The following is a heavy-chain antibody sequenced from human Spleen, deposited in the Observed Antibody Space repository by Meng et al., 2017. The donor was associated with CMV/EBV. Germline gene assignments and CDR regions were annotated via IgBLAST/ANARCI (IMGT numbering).Heavy chain of an antibody. CDR1: GFTFTSYY. D-gene: IGHD1-26*01. CDR2: INPSGGDT. J-gene: IGHJ4*02. V-gene: IGHV1-46*01. Sequence: SCKASGFTFTSYYMHWVRQATGQGLEWMGIINPSGGDTSYAQKFQGRVTMTSDTSTSTVYMELSNLRSEDTAVYYCARDGAVGAFDYWGQGTLVTVSS. CDR3: ARDGAVGAFDY.